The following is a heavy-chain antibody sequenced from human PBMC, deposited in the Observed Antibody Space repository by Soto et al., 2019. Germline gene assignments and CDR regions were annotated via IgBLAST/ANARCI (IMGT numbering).Heavy chain of an antibody. V-gene: IGHV2-5*02. J-gene: IGHJ4*02. D-gene: IGHD6-13*01. Sequence: QITLKESGPTLVKPTQTLKLTCTFSGFSLSTSGLGVGWFRQPPGKALHGLALIYWEDDKRYSPSLRSTLTTTKDTSIDQVVLTTINMAPVDTATYCCARRGAGYSACDYWGQGALVTVSS. CDR1: GFSLSTSGLG. CDR3: ARRGAGYSACDY. CDR2: IYWEDDK.